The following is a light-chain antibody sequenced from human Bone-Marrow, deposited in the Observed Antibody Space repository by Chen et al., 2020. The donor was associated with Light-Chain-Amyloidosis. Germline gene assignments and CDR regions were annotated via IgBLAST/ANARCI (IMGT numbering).Light chain of an antibody. CDR1: NIGSTS. Sequence: SYVLTQPSSVSVAPGQTATIACGGNNIGSTSVHWYQQTPGQAPLLVVYDDSDRPSGIPERLSGSNSGNTATLTISRVEAGDEGDYYWQVWDRSSDRPVFGGGTKLAVL. J-gene: IGLJ3*02. CDR2: DDS. CDR3: QVWDRSSDRPV. V-gene: IGLV3-21*02.